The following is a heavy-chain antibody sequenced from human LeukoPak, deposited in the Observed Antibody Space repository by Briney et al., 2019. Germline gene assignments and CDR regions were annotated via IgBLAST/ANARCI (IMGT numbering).Heavy chain of an antibody. CDR3: ARVYYDSSSHYSQAFDI. D-gene: IGHD3-22*01. CDR1: GFSVSSNY. CDR2: IYSGGST. V-gene: IGHV3-66*01. J-gene: IGHJ3*02. Sequence: QPWGSLRLSCAASGFSVSSNYMSWVRQAPGKGLEWVSVIYSGGSTYYADSVKGRFTISRDNSKNTLYLQMNSLRAEDTAVYYCARVYYDSSSHYSQAFDIWGQGTMVTVSS.